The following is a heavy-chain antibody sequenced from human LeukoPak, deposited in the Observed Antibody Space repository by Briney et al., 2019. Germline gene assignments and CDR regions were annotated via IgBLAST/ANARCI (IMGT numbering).Heavy chain of an antibody. CDR1: GGSISSGSYY. D-gene: IGHD6-13*01. J-gene: IGHJ4*02. Sequence: SQTLSLTCTVSGGSISSGSYYWSWIRQPAGKGLEWIVRIYTSGSTNYNPSLKSRVTISVDTSKNQFSLKLSSVTAADTVVYYCARESPQTGIAAAGTSHFDYWGQGTLVTVSS. CDR2: IYTSGST. CDR3: ARESPQTGIAAAGTSHFDY. V-gene: IGHV4-61*02.